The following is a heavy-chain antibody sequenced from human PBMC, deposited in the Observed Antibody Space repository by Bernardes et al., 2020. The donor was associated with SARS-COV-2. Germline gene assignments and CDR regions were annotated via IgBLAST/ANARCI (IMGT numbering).Heavy chain of an antibody. CDR2: IHHSGST. CDR1: GASVSTDY. V-gene: IGHV4-4*09. CDR3: ARGRGWGVARRCYFDL. Sequence: SETLSLTCSVSGASVSTDYWGWIRQPPGKGLEWIGYIHHSGSTNYHSSLKSRLTISVDTSKSQFYMKLTSLTAADTALYFCARGRGWGVARRCYFDLWGQGTLVTVSS. D-gene: IGHD3-16*01. J-gene: IGHJ4*02.